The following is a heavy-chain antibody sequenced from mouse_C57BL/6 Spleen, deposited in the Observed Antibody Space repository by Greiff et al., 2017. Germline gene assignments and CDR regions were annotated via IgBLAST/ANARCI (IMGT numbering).Heavy chain of an antibody. J-gene: IGHJ3*01. CDR2: ILPGSGST. V-gene: IGHV1-9*01. CDR1: GYTFTGYW. Sequence: QVQLKQSGAELMKPGASVKLSCKATGYTFTGYWIEWVKQRPGHGLEWIGEILPGSGSTNYNEKFKGKATFTADTSSNTAYMQLSVLTAEDSAIYCGARIDGSSYGWFAYWGQGTLVTVSA. CDR3: ARIDGSSYGWFAY. D-gene: IGHD1-1*01.